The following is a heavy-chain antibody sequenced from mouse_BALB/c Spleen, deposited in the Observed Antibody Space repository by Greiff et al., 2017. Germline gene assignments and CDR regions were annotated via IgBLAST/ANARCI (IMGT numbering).Heavy chain of an antibody. J-gene: IGHJ2*01. CDR3: ARSQYGLDY. V-gene: IGHV3-2*02. CDR1: GYSITSDYA. CDR2: ISYSGST. D-gene: IGHD1-1*01. Sequence: EVQGVESGPGLVKPSQSLSLTCTVTGYSITSDYAWNWIRQFPGNKLEWMGYISYSGSTSYNPSLKSRISITRDTSKNQFFLQLNSVTTEDTATYYCARSQYGLDYWGQGTTLTVSS.